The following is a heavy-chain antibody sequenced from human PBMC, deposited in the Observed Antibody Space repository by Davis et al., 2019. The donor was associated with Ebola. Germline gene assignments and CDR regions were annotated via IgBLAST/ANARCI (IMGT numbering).Heavy chain of an antibody. CDR3: VRDFWSYFTDY. Sequence: ASVKVSCKASGYIFTDYYIHWVRQAPGQGLEWMGWSSTSNGNTHYAQRLQGRVTMTTDTSTNTAYMELRSLTSDDTAIYYCVRDFWSYFTDYWGQGTLVTVSS. CDR2: SSTSNGNT. CDR1: GYIFTDYY. D-gene: IGHD3-10*01. V-gene: IGHV1-18*04. J-gene: IGHJ4*02.